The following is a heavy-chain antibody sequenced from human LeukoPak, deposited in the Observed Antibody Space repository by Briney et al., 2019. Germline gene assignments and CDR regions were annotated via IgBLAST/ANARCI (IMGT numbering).Heavy chain of an antibody. D-gene: IGHD4-17*01. V-gene: IGHV3-23*01. J-gene: IGHJ3*02. CDR3: AKEPGQDDYGDKDAFDI. Sequence: GGSLRLSCAASGFTFSSYAMSWVRQAPGKGREWVSAISGSGGSTYYADSVKGRFTISRDNSKNTLYLQMNSLRAEDTAVYYCAKEPGQDDYGDKDAFDIWGQGTMVTVSS. CDR2: ISGSGGST. CDR1: GFTFSSYA.